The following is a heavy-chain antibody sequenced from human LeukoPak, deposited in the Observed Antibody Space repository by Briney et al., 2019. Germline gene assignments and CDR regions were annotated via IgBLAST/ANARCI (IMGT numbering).Heavy chain of an antibody. D-gene: IGHD6-19*01. CDR2: IIPIFGTA. Sequence: AASVKVSCKASGGTFSSYAISWVRQAPGQGLEWMGGIIPIFGTANYAQKFQGRVTITADESTSTAYMELSSLRSEDTAGYYCARGPQWLPQGQYFQHWGQGTLVTVSS. V-gene: IGHV1-69*13. CDR3: ARGPQWLPQGQYFQH. CDR1: GGTFSSYA. J-gene: IGHJ1*01.